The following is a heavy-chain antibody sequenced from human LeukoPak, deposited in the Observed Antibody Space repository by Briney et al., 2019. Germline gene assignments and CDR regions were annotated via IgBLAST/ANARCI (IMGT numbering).Heavy chain of an antibody. D-gene: IGHD3-22*01. V-gene: IGHV3-30-3*01. CDR2: ISYDGSNK. CDR3: ARGSVSRAQGIYYHDSSGVQGGFDY. J-gene: IGHJ4*02. Sequence: PGGSLRLSCAASGFTFSSYAMHWVRQAPGKGLEWVAVISYDGSNKYYADSVKGRFTISRDNSKNTLYLQMNSLRAEDTAVYYCARGSVSRAQGIYYHDSSGVQGGFDYWGQGTLVTVSS. CDR1: GFTFSSYA.